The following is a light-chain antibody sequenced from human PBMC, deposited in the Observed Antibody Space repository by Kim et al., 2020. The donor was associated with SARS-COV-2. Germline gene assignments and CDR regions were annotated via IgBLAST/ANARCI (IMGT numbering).Light chain of an antibody. CDR3: QVWDSSFYV. V-gene: IGLV3-9*01. CDR2: RDS. Sequence: SVAQGKTARITGGGNNIGSKKVHWYQQKPGQAPVLVIYRDSNRPSGIPERFSGSNSGNTATLTISRAQAGDEADYYCQVWDSSFYVFGTGTKVTVL. J-gene: IGLJ1*01. CDR1: NIGSKK.